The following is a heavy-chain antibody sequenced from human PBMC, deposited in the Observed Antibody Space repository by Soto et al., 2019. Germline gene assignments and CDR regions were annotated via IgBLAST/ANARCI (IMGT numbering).Heavy chain of an antibody. CDR3: SRAKARGRPSSTANRNGMDV. J-gene: IGHJ6*02. D-gene: IGHD2-21*02. CDR2: IWDDGSNT. V-gene: IGHV3-33*01. CDR1: GFTFSSYG. Sequence: GGSLRLSCAASGFTFSSYGMHWVRQAPGKGLEWVSAIWDDGSNTYYADSVKGRFTISRDNSKNTLYLQMNSLRAEDADVYYYSRAKARGRPSSTANRNGMDVWGQGTTVTVSS.